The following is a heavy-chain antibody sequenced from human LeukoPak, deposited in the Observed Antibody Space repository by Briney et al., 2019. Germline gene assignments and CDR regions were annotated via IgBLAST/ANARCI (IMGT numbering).Heavy chain of an antibody. Sequence: SETLSLTCTVAGGSISTYDWSWLRQPPRKGLGWIGKIYYSGSTNYNPSLKSRVTISVDTSKNQFSLKLSSVTAADTAVYYCASGTTVTVLRVWGKGTTVTVSS. V-gene: IGHV4-59*01. CDR3: ASGTTVTVLRV. CDR1: GGSISTYD. D-gene: IGHD4-11*01. J-gene: IGHJ6*04. CDR2: IYYSGST.